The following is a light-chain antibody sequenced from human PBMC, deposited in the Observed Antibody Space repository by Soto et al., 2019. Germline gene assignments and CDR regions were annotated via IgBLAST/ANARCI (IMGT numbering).Light chain of an antibody. V-gene: IGLV1-44*01. CDR1: SSNIGSNT. Sequence: QSVLTQPPSASGTPGQRVTISCSGGSSNIGSNTVNWYQQLPGTAPKLLIYSDNQRPSGVPDRFSGSKSGTSASLAISGLQSEDEADYYCAAWDDSLNGWVFGGGNQLTVL. CDR2: SDN. CDR3: AAWDDSLNGWV. J-gene: IGLJ3*02.